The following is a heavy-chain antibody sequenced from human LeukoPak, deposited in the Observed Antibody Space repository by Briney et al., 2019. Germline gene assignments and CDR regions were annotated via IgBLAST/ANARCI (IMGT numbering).Heavy chain of an antibody. CDR1: GFTFSSYA. Sequence: GGSLRLSCAASGFTFSSYAMSWVRQAPGKGLEWVSAISGSGGSTYYADPVKGRFTISRDNSKNTLYLQMNSLRAEDTAVYYCAKDPLIVVVPAAMEYFDYWGQGTLVTVSS. CDR2: ISGSGGST. CDR3: AKDPLIVVVPAAMEYFDY. J-gene: IGHJ4*02. V-gene: IGHV3-23*01. D-gene: IGHD2-2*01.